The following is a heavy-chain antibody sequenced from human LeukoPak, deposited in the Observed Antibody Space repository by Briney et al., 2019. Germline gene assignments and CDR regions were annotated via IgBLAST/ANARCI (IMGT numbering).Heavy chain of an antibody. D-gene: IGHD1-7*01. V-gene: IGHV1-46*01. CDR3: ARGNWNYAFDI. J-gene: IGHJ3*02. CDR1: GYTFTSYY. Sequence: ASVTVSFKASGYTFTSYYMHWVRQAPGQGLEWMGIINPSGGSTSYAQKFQGRVTMTRDMSTSTVYMELSSLRSEDTAVYYCARGNWNYAFDIWGQGTMVTVSS. CDR2: INPSGGST.